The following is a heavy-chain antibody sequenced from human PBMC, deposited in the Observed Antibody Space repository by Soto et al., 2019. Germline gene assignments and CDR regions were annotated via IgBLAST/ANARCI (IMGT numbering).Heavy chain of an antibody. J-gene: IGHJ6*03. CDR2: ISYDGSNK. CDR1: GFTFSSYG. Sequence: QVQLVESGGGVVQPGRSLRLSCAASGFTFSSYGMHWVRQAPGKGLEWVAVISYDGSNKYYADSVKGRFTISRDNSKNTLSLQMNGLRAEDTAVYYCATLPFSGNSGGWGGYNYYMDVW. V-gene: IGHV3-30*03. D-gene: IGHD6-19*01. CDR3: ATLPFSGNSGGWGGYNYYMDV.